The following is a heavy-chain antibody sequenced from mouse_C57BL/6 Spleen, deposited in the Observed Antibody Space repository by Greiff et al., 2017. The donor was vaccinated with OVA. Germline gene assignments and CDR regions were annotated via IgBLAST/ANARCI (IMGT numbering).Heavy chain of an antibody. CDR1: GYAFSSYW. J-gene: IGHJ3*01. V-gene: IGHV1-80*01. CDR3: ERHEAVYYDYGGAWFAY. CDR2: IYPGDGDT. Sequence: QVQLKQSGAELVKPGASVKISCKASGYAFSSYWMNWVKQRPGKGLEWIGQIYPGDGDTNYNGKFKGKATLTADKSSSTAYMQLSSLTSEDSAVYFCERHEAVYYDYGGAWFAYWGQGTLVTVSA. D-gene: IGHD2-4*01.